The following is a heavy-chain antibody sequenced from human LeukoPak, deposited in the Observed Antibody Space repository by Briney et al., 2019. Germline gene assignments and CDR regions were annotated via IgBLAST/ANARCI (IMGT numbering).Heavy chain of an antibody. V-gene: IGHV3-23*01. J-gene: IGHJ4*02. Sequence: SGGSLRLSCAASGFTFSTFAMIWVRQPPGKGLGWVSSIFPSGGEIHYADSVRGRLTISRDNSKSTLSLQMNSLRAEDTAIYYCATYRQVLLPFESWGQGTLVTVSS. D-gene: IGHD2-8*02. CDR2: IFPSGGEI. CDR1: GFTFSTFA. CDR3: ATYRQVLLPFES.